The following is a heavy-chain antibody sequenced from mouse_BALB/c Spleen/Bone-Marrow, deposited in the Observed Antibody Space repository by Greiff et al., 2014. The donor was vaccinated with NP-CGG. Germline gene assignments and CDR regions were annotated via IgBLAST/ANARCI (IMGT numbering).Heavy chain of an antibody. V-gene: IGHV5-6-3*01. Sequence: DVHLVESGGGLVQPGGSLKLSCAASGFTFSSYGMSWVRQTPDKRLELVATINSNGGSTYYPDSVKGRFTISRGNAKNTLYLQMSSLKSEDTAMYYCARIWAYYAMDYWGQGTSVTVSS. J-gene: IGHJ4*01. CDR1: GFTFSSYG. D-gene: IGHD4-1*01. CDR2: INSNGGST. CDR3: ARIWAYYAMDY.